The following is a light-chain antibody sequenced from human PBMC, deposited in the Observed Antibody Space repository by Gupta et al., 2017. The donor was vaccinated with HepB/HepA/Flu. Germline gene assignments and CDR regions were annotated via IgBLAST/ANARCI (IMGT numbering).Light chain of an antibody. CDR2: DAS. Sequence: DIQMTQSPSSLSASVGDRVTITCQASQDISNYLNWYQQKPGKAPKLLIYDASNLETGVPSRFSGSGSGTDFTVTISSLQPEDIATYYCQQYDNQPLTFGGGTKVKIK. V-gene: IGKV1-33*01. CDR3: QQYDNQPLT. CDR1: QDISNY. J-gene: IGKJ4*01.